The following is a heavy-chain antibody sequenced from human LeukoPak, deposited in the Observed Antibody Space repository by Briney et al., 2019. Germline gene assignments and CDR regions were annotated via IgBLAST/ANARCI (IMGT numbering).Heavy chain of an antibody. CDR3: ARYPFGESPDY. V-gene: IGHV4-39*07. D-gene: IGHD3-10*01. CDR2: IYHSGST. J-gene: IGHJ4*02. Sequence: SETLSLTCTVSGGSISSSSHYWGWIRQPPGKGLEWFGSIYHSGSTYYNPSLKSRVTISVDTSKNQFSLKLSSVTAADTAVYYCARYPFGESPDYWGQGTLVTVSS. CDR1: GGSISSSSHY.